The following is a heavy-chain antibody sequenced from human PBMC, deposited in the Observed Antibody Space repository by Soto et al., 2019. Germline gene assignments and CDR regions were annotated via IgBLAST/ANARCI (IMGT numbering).Heavy chain of an antibody. CDR2: IWYDGSNK. D-gene: IGHD5-12*01. Sequence: AGRSLRLSCAASGFTFSSYGMHWVRQAPGKGLEWVAVIWYDGSNKYYADSVKGRFTISRDNSKDTLYLQMNSLRAEDTAVYYCARGVATIVKADYYFDYWGQGTLVTVSS. V-gene: IGHV3-33*01. CDR3: ARGVATIVKADYYFDY. CDR1: GFTFSSYG. J-gene: IGHJ4*02.